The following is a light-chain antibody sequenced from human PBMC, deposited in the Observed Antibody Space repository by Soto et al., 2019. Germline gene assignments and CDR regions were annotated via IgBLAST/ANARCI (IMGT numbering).Light chain of an antibody. V-gene: IGLV1-40*01. CDR3: QSYDSSLSAL. CDR1: DSNIGAGSD. J-gene: IGLJ7*01. CDR2: GNN. Sequence: QSVLTQPPSVSGAPGQRVTISCSGSDSNIGAGSDVHWYQQLPGTAPKLLIYGNNKRPSGVPDRFSGSKSGTSASLAITGLQAEDEADYYCQSYDSSLSALFGGGTQLTVL.